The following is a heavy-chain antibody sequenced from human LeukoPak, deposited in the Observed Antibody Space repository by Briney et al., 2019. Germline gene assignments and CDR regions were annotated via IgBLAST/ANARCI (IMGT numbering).Heavy chain of an antibody. CDR1: GFTFSSYG. D-gene: IGHD3-10*01. CDR3: ARVLGPLQGLLWFGEDYYMDV. V-gene: IGHV3-30*02. Sequence: PGGSLRLSCAASGFTFSSYGMHWVRQAPGKGLEWVAFIRYDGSNKYYADSVKGRFTISRDNSKNTLYLQMNSLRAEDTAVYYCARVLGPLQGLLWFGEDYYMDVWGKGTTVTVSS. J-gene: IGHJ6*03. CDR2: IRYDGSNK.